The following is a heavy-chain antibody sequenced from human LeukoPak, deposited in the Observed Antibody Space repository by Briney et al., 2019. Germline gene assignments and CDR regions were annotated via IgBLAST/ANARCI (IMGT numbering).Heavy chain of an antibody. CDR1: GYTLTELS. V-gene: IGHV1-24*01. CDR2: FDSEDGET. D-gene: IGHD3-3*01. J-gene: IGHJ6*02. Sequence: ASVKVSCKVSGYTLTELSMHWVRQAPGKGLEWMGGFDSEDGETIYAQKFQGRVTMTEDTSTDTAYMELSSLRSEDTAVYYCATDEGRYDFWSGYYHYGMDVWGQGTTVTVSS. CDR3: ATDEGRYDFWSGYYHYGMDV.